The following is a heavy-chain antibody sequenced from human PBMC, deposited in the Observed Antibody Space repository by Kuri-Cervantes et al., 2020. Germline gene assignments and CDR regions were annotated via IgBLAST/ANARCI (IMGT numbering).Heavy chain of an antibody. CDR3: ARGGIERNVLRYFDWLLCWFDP. V-gene: IGHV4-61*01. CDR2: IYYSGST. D-gene: IGHD3-9*01. J-gene: IGHJ5*02. Sequence: SETLSLTCTVSGGSVSSGSYYWSWIRQPPGKGLEWIGYIYYSGSTNYNPSLKSRVTISVDTSKNQFSLKLSSVTAADTAVYYCARGGIERNVLRYFDWLLCWFDPWGQGTLVTVSS. CDR1: GGSVSSGSYY.